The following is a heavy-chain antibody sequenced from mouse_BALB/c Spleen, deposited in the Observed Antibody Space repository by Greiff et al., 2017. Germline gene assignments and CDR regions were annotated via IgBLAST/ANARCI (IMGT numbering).Heavy chain of an antibody. CDR2: INPYNDGT. D-gene: IGHD2-1*01. V-gene: IGHV1-14*01. J-gene: IGHJ4*01. CDR1: GYTFTSYV. Sequence: EVQLQQSGPELVKPGASVKMSCKASGYTFTSYVMHWVKQKPGQGLEWIGYINPYNDGTKYNEKFKGKATLTSDKSSSTAYMELSSLTSEDSAVYYGARENGNYLYAMDYWGQGTSVTVSS. CDR3: ARENGNYLYAMDY.